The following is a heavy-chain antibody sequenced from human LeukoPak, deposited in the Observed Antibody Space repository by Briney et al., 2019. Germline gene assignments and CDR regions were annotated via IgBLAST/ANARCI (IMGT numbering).Heavy chain of an antibody. CDR3: AKRACPSPSCYALFDH. Sequence: PGGSLRLSCAASGFTFNTYAMSWVRQAPGKGLEWVSIINGNGGSTYYADSVKGRFTISRDNSKNTLYLQMNSLRAEDAAVYYCAKRACPSPSCYALFDHWGQGTPVTVSS. V-gene: IGHV3-23*01. CDR2: INGNGGST. J-gene: IGHJ4*02. CDR1: GFTFNTYA. D-gene: IGHD2-2*01.